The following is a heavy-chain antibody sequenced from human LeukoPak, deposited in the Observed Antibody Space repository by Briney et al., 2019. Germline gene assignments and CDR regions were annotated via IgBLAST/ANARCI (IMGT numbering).Heavy chain of an antibody. CDR1: GGSISTYF. CDR2: IYYSGST. V-gene: IGHV4-59*08. J-gene: IGHJ4*02. Sequence: PSETLSLTCTVSGGSISTYFWSWIRQPPGKGLEWIGYIYYSGSTNYNPSLKSRVTISVDTSRNQFSLKLSSVTAADMAVYYCARRNYGDYDHYFDHWGQGTLVTVSS. CDR3: ARRNYGDYDHYFDH. D-gene: IGHD4-17*01.